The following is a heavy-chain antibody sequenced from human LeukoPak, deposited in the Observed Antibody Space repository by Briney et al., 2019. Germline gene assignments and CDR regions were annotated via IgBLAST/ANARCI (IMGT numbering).Heavy chain of an antibody. V-gene: IGHV4-39*01. CDR2: IYYSGST. CDR1: GGSISSRTYY. J-gene: IGHJ4*02. CDR3: ARLYCGGDCYFNPYFDY. D-gene: IGHD2-21*01. Sequence: SETLSLTCTVSGGSISSRTYYWGWVRQPPGKGLEWIGSIYYSGSTYYNPSLKSRVTISVDTSKNQFSLKLSSVTAADTAVYYCARLYCGGDCYFNPYFDYWGQGTLVTVSS.